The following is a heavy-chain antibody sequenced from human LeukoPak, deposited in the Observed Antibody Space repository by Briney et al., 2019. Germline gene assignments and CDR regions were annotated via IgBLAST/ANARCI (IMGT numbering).Heavy chain of an antibody. J-gene: IGHJ4*02. CDR1: GGTFSSYA. D-gene: IGHD1-26*01. CDR3: ARGGDTGSYSSGIDN. Sequence: SVKVSCKASGGTFSSYAISRVRQAPGQGLEWMGRIIPILGIANYAQKFQGRVTITADKSTSTAYMELRSQRSDDTAVYYCARGGDTGSYSSGIDNWGQGTLVTVSS. V-gene: IGHV1-69*04. CDR2: IIPILGIA.